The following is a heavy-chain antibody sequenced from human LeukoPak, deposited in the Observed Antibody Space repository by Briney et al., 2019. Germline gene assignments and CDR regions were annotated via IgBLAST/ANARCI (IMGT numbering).Heavy chain of an antibody. V-gene: IGHV4-39*07. Sequence: SETLSLTCTVSGGSISSSSYYWGWIRQPPGKGLEWIGSIYYSGSTYYNPSLKSRVTISVDTSKNQFSLKLSSVTAADTAVYYCARDRGGQLGIDYWGQGTLVTVSS. CDR1: GGSISSSSYY. CDR3: ARDRGGQLGIDY. CDR2: IYYSGST. D-gene: IGHD7-27*01. J-gene: IGHJ4*02.